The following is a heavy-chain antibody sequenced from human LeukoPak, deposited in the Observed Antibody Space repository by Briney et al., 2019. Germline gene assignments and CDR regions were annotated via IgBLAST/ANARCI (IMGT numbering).Heavy chain of an antibody. D-gene: IGHD6-13*01. CDR1: GFTFSDYY. Sequence: PGGSLRLSCAASGFTFSDYYMSWIRQAPGKGLEWVSRINSDGSITSYADSVKGRFTISRDSAKNTLYLQMNSLRAEDTAVYYCAFSSWYGGHFDYWGQGTLVTVSS. V-gene: IGHV3-74*01. CDR3: AFSSWYGGHFDY. J-gene: IGHJ4*02. CDR2: INSDGSIT.